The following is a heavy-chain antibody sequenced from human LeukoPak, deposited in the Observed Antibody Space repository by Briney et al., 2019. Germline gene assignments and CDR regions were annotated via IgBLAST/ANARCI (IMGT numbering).Heavy chain of an antibody. CDR2: FHYSGST. D-gene: IGHD6-6*01. CDR3: ARTAARYYMDV. CDR1: GGSIRSYY. J-gene: IGHJ6*03. Sequence: SETLSLTCTVSGGSIRSYYWSWIRQPPGKGLEWIGYFHYSGSTNYNPSLKSRVTISVDTSKNQFSLKLSSVTAADTAVYYCARTAARYYMDVWGKGTTVTVSS. V-gene: IGHV4-59*01.